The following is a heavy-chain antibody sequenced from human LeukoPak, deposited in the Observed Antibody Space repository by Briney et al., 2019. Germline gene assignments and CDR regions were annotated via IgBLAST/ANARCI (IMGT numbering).Heavy chain of an antibody. D-gene: IGHD3-10*01. V-gene: IGHV3-21*04. CDR1: GFTFSSYS. Sequence: GGSLRLSCAASGFTFSSYSMNWVRQAPGKGLEWVSSISSSSSYMYYADSMKGRFTISRDNAKNSLYLQMNSLRAEDTAVYYCARGRSATPLDYWGQGTLVTVSS. J-gene: IGHJ4*02. CDR2: ISSSSSYM. CDR3: ARGRSATPLDY.